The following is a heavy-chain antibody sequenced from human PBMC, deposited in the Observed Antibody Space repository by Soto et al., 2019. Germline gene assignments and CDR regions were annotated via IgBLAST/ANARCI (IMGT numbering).Heavy chain of an antibody. J-gene: IGHJ4*02. V-gene: IGHV5-51*01. CDR3: ARGRGWDPYYDILTGYFDY. Sequence: GESLKISCKGSGYSFTSYWIGWVGQMPGKGLEWMGIIYPGDSDTRYSPSFQGQVTISADKSISTAYLQWSSLKASDTAMYYCARGRGWDPYYDILTGYFDYWGQGTLVTVSS. CDR1: GYSFTSYW. D-gene: IGHD3-9*01. CDR2: IYPGDSDT.